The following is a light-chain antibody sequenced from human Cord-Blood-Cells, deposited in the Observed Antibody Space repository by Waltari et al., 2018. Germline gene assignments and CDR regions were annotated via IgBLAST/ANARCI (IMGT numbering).Light chain of an antibody. CDR1: QSLLHSNGYNY. CDR3: MQALQTPLT. V-gene: IGKV2-28*01. Sequence: DIVMTQSPLSLPVTPGEPASISCRSSQSLLHSNGYNYLDWYLQKPGQSPQLLIYLGSNRASGVHDRFSGSGSGTDFTLKISRVEAEDVGVYYCMQALQTPLTLGGGTKVEIK. CDR2: LGS. J-gene: IGKJ4*01.